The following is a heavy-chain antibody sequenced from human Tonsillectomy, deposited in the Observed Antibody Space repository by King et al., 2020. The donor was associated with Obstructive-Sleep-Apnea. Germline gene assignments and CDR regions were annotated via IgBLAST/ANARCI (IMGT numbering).Heavy chain of an antibody. CDR1: GFAFSDYY. CDR3: ARAPRSGWSEFDY. D-gene: IGHD6-19*01. Sequence: VQLVESGGGLVKPGGSLRLSCAASGFAFSDYYMSWIRQAPGKGLEWVSYISTSGSTIYYADSVKGRFTISRDNAKNSLYLQMNSLRADDTAVYYCARAPRSGWSEFDYWGQGTLVTVSS. V-gene: IGHV3-11*01. J-gene: IGHJ4*02. CDR2: ISTSGSTI.